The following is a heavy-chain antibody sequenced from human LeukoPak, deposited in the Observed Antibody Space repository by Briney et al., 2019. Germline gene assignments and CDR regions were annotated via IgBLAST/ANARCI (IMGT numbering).Heavy chain of an antibody. V-gene: IGHV3-48*04. J-gene: IGHJ6*02. CDR2: ISSSSSTI. CDR1: GFTFSSYS. CDR3: ARDKSSWLQLPTTYGMDV. D-gene: IGHD5-24*01. Sequence: QPGGSLRLSCAASGFTFSSYSMNWVRQAPGKGLEWVSYISSSSSTIYYADSVKGRFTISRDNAKNSLYLQMNSLRAEDTAVYYCARDKSSWLQLPTTYGMDVWGQGTTVTVSS.